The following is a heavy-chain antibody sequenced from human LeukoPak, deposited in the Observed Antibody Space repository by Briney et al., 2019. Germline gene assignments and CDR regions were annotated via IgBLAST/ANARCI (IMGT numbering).Heavy chain of an antibody. D-gene: IGHD2-21*01. J-gene: IGHJ4*02. CDR1: GITLSNYG. CDR3: AKRGVVIRAILVGFHKEAYYFDS. Sequence: GGSLRLSCAVSGITLSNYGMSWVRQAPGKGLEWVAGISGSAGGTNYADSVKGRFTISRDNSKNTLHLQMNRLRAEDTAVYFCAKRGVVIRAILVGFHKEAYYFDSWGQGALVTVSS. V-gene: IGHV3-23*01. CDR2: ISGSAGGT.